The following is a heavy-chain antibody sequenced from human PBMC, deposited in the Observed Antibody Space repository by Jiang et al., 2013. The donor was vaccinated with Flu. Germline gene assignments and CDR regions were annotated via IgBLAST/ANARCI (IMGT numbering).Heavy chain of an antibody. V-gene: IGHV3-33*01. D-gene: IGHD6-13*01. J-gene: IGHJ4*02. CDR3: ARGGFSIIEPYSPWHY. Sequence: AASGFTFSSYGMHWVRQAPGKGLEWVAVIWYDGSNKYYADSVKGRFTISRDNSKNTLYLQMNSLRAEDTAVYYCARGGFSIIEPYSPWHYWGQGTLVTVSS. CDR2: IWYDGSNK. CDR1: GFTFSSYG.